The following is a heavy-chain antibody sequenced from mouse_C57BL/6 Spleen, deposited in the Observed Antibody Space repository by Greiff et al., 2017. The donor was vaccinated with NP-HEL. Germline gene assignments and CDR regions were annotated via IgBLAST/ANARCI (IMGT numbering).Heavy chain of an antibody. CDR2: IYPGDGDT. D-gene: IGHD2-12*01. CDR3: ARLRPYYYVMDY. J-gene: IGHJ4*01. V-gene: IGHV1-80*01. Sequence: VQLQQSGAELVKPGASVKISCKASGYAFSSYWMNWVKQRPGKGLEWIGQIYPGDGDTNYNGKFKGKATLTADKSSSTAYMQLSSLTSEDSAVYFCARLRPYYYVMDYWGQGTSVTVSS. CDR1: GYAFSSYW.